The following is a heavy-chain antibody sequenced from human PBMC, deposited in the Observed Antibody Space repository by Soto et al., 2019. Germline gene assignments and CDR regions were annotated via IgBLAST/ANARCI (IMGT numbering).Heavy chain of an antibody. D-gene: IGHD3-10*01. V-gene: IGHV4-59*01. Sequence: PSETLSLTCSISGGSIGYYSWSWIRQPPGKGLEWIGYIYYSGGTTYNPSLKSRGTISVDTSKNKFFLKLSSVTAADTAVYYCARCYGSGSYYNGLFDHWGQGTLVTVSS. CDR2: IYYSGGT. CDR1: GGSIGYYS. CDR3: ARCYGSGSYYNGLFDH. J-gene: IGHJ4*02.